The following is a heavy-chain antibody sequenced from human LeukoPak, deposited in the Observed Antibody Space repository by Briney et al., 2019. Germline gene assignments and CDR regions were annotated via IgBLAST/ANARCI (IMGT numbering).Heavy chain of an antibody. Sequence: ASVKVSCKASGYTFTNYAMHWVRQAHGQRLEWMGWINAGNGYTKYSQKFQGRVTITRDTSATTAYMELSSLRSEDTAVYYCATFSWLLFAFDIWGQGTMVTVSS. CDR1: GYTFTNYA. CDR3: ATFSWLLFAFDI. V-gene: IGHV1-3*01. CDR2: INAGNGYT. D-gene: IGHD3-3*01. J-gene: IGHJ3*02.